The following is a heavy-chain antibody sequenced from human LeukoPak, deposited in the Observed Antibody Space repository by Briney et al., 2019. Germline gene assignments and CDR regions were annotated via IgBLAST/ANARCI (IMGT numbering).Heavy chain of an antibody. CDR2: INHSGGT. CDR1: GGSSSGYY. D-gene: IGHD2-15*01. Sequence: SETLSLTCAVYGGSSSGYYWSWIRQPPGKGLEWIGEINHSGGTNYNPSLKSRVTISVDTSKNQFSLKLGSVTAADTAVYYCALIDCSGGSCYLSDYWGQGTLVTVSS. J-gene: IGHJ4*02. CDR3: ALIDCSGGSCYLSDY. V-gene: IGHV4-34*01.